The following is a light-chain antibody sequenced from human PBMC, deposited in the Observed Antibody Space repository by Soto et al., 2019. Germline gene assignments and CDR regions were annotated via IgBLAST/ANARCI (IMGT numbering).Light chain of an antibody. J-gene: IGKJ1*01. V-gene: IGKV3-15*01. CDR1: QNVNSD. CDR3: QQYNNWPLWT. CDR2: GAS. Sequence: IVMTQSPATLSVSPGERATLSCRATQNVNSDLAWYQQKPGQAPRLLIYGASTRATGIPARFSGSGSGTEFTLTISSLQSEDFAVYYCQQYNNWPLWTFGQGTKVDIK.